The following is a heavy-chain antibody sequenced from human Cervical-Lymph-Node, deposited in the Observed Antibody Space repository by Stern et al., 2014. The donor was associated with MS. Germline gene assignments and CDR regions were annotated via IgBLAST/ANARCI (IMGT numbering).Heavy chain of an antibody. Sequence: QLQESGPGLVKPSETLSVTCTVSGGSISSFFWSWIRQPAGKGLEYIALIYPSGSPHYNPSLKGRFPMSVDTSTTQFPLILSPVTAADTAVYYCARESRDSRGVFDYWGQGTLVTVSS. CDR3: ARESRDSRGVFDY. CDR1: GGSISSFF. D-gene: IGHD2-15*01. CDR2: IYPSGSP. J-gene: IGHJ4*02. V-gene: IGHV4-4*07.